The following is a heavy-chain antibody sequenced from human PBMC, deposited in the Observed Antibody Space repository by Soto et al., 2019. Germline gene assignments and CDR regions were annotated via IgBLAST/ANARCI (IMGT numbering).Heavy chain of an antibody. CDR1: GGSISSSNW. D-gene: IGHD3-22*01. J-gene: IGHJ6*02. CDR2: IYHSGST. V-gene: IGHV4-4*02. CDR3: ARNEYYYDSSGPNYGMDV. Sequence: LSLTCAVSGGSISSSNWWSWVRQPPGKGLEWIGEIYHSGSTNYNPSLKSRVTISVDKSKNQFSLKLSSVTAADTAVYYCARNEYYYDSSGPNYGMDVWGQGTTVTVSS.